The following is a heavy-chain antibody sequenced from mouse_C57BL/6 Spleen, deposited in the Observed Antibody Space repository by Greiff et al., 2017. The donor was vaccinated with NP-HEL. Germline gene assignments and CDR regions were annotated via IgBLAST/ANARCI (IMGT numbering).Heavy chain of an antibody. CDR3: ARRSFTTVVSDY. CDR1: GYTFTSYW. J-gene: IGHJ2*01. D-gene: IGHD1-1*01. V-gene: IGHV1-50*01. Sequence: QVQLQQPGAELVKPGASVKLSCKASGYTFTSYWMQWVKQRPGQGLEWIGEIDPSDSYTNYNQKFKGKATLTVDTSSSTAYMQLSSLTSEDSAVYYCARRSFTTVVSDYWGQGTTLTVSS. CDR2: IDPSDSYT.